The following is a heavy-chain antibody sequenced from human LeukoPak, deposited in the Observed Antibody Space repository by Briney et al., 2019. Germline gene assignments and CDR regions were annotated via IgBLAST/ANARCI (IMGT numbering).Heavy chain of an antibody. CDR3: ARVGYDFWSGYLDV. Sequence: GGSLRLSCAACGFTFSDYYMSWIRQAPGKGLEWVSYISSSGSTIYYADSVKGRFTISRDNAKNSLYLQMNSLRAEDTAVYYCARVGYDFWSGYLDVWGQGTTVTVSS. J-gene: IGHJ6*02. CDR2: ISSSGSTI. D-gene: IGHD3-3*01. V-gene: IGHV3-11*01. CDR1: GFTFSDYY.